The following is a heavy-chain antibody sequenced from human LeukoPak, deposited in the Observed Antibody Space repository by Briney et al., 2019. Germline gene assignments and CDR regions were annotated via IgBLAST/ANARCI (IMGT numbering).Heavy chain of an antibody. Sequence: SETLSLTCTVSGGSISSGDYYWSWIRQPPGKGLEGSGYIYYSGSTYYNPPLKSRVTIAVATSNNQFSLKPRPVTAADTAVYYCARHPSYSSGPYFDSWGQGTLVTVSS. CDR3: ARHPSYSSGPYFDS. J-gene: IGHJ4*02. CDR1: GGSISSGDYY. D-gene: IGHD6-19*01. CDR2: IYYSGST. V-gene: IGHV4-30-4*08.